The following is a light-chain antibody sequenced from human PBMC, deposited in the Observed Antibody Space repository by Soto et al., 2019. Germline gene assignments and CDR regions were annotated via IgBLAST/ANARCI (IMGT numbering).Light chain of an antibody. Sequence: QSALTLPASVSGSPGQSITISCTGTSSDVGAYDFVSWYQHYPGKAPKLVTFDVTHRPPGISDRFSGSKSANTASLTISGLQAEDEAFYYCSSYTTRSTLVFGGGTKVTVL. V-gene: IGLV2-14*01. CDR1: SSDVGAYDF. CDR3: SSYTTRSTLV. J-gene: IGLJ2*01. CDR2: DVT.